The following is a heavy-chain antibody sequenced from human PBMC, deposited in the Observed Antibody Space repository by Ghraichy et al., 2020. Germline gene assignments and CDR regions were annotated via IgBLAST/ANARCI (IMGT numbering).Heavy chain of an antibody. D-gene: IGHD2-8*01. CDR1: GGSITSGAYF. CDR2: IDYSGNT. J-gene: IGHJ6*02. CDR3: VRGNCTNGVCYPYGMDV. Sequence: SDTLSLTCTVSGGSITSGAYFWSWVRQHPGKGLEWIGYIDYSGNTYYNPSLKSRITISVDTSENQFSLKLSSVTAADTAVYYCVRGNCTNGVCYPYGMDVWGQGTTVTVSS. V-gene: IGHV4-31*03.